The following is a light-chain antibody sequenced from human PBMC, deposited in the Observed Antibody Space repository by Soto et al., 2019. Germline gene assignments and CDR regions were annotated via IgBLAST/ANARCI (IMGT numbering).Light chain of an antibody. Sequence: EIVLTQSPPTLSLSPGERATLSCRASQSVSDYLAWYQQKPGQAPRLPIYDASNRATGIPARFSGSGFGTDFTLTISSLEPEDFAVYYCEQRSIWPLYTFGQGTKVDIK. J-gene: IGKJ2*01. V-gene: IGKV3-11*01. CDR3: EQRSIWPLYT. CDR2: DAS. CDR1: QSVSDY.